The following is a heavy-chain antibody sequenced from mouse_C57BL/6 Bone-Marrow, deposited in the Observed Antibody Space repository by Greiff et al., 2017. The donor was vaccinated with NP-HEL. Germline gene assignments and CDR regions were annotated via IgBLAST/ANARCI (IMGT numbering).Heavy chain of an antibody. Sequence: DVKLQESGGGLVKPGGSLKLSCAASGFTFSSYAMSWVRQTPEKRLEWVATISDGGSYTYYPDNVKGRFTISRDNAKNNLYLQMSHLKSEDTAMYYCARDGYSWYFDVWGTGTTVTVSS. CDR3: ARDGYSWYFDV. J-gene: IGHJ1*03. D-gene: IGHD2-3*01. V-gene: IGHV5-4*01. CDR1: GFTFSSYA. CDR2: ISDGGSYT.